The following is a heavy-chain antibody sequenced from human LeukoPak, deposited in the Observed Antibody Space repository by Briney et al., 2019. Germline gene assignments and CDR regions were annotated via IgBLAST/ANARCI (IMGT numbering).Heavy chain of an antibody. D-gene: IGHD1-26*01. CDR2: ICAYNGNT. CDR3: ARVPVVGRGLWYFDL. CDR1: GYTFTSYG. Sequence: ASVKVSCKASGYTFTSYGISWVRQAPGQGLEWMGWICAYNGNTNYAQKLQGRVTMTTDTSTSTAYMELRSLRSDDTAVYYCARVPVVGRGLWYFDLWGRGTLVTVSS. J-gene: IGHJ2*01. V-gene: IGHV1-18*01.